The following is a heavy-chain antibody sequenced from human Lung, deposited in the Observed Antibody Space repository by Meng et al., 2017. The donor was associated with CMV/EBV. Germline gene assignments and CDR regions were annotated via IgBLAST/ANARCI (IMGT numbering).Heavy chain of an antibody. Sequence: GXXRLSCAASGFTFSTHSMTWVRQAPGKGLEWVANIREDASVLHYADSVKGRFTVSRDNAKNSLYLQMSSLSAEDTAIYYCATRYSGQYFDWLLPPFDYWXQGTXVTVSS. D-gene: IGHD3-9*01. CDR2: IREDASVL. CDR3: ATRYSGQYFDWLLPPFDY. V-gene: IGHV3-7*01. CDR1: GFTFSTHS. J-gene: IGHJ4*02.